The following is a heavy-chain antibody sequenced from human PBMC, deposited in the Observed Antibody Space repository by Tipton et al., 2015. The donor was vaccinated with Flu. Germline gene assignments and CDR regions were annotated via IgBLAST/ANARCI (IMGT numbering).Heavy chain of an antibody. CDR1: GGSISSYY. D-gene: IGHD5-12*01. CDR2: VYYRGST. V-gene: IGHV4-59*01. J-gene: IGHJ3*01. Sequence: TLSLTCMISGGSISSYYWSWIRQSPGRGLEWIGYVYYRGSTSYNPSLKSRVTISVDTSKIQFSLRLDYVTAADTAIYYCARGVPVTMPSRYSFDVWGQGTEVSV. CDR3: ARGVPVTMPSRYSFDV.